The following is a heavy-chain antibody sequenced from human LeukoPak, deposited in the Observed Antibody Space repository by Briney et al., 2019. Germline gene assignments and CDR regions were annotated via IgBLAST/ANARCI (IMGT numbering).Heavy chain of an antibody. V-gene: IGHV1-8*01. CDR1: GYTFTSYD. CDR2: MNPNSGNT. Sequence: ASVKVSCKASGYTFTSYDINWVRQATGQGLEWMGWMNPNSGNTGYAQKFQGRVTMTRNTSISTAYMELRSLRSEDTAVYYCARVRYRLAETYIDYWGQGTLVTVSS. D-gene: IGHD3-16*01. J-gene: IGHJ4*02. CDR3: ARVRYRLAETYIDY.